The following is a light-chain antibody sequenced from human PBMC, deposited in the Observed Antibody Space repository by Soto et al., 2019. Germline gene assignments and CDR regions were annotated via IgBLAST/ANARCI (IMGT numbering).Light chain of an antibody. V-gene: IGLV2-23*02. CDR2: EVS. J-gene: IGLJ1*01. Sequence: QSALTQPASVSGSPGQSITISCTGTSSDVGSYNLVSWYQQHPGKAPKLMIYEVSKRPSGVSNRFSGSKSGNTASLTISGLQAEDEADYYCCSYAGSSIPYVFGTGTKVTVL. CDR3: CSYAGSSIPYV. CDR1: SSDVGSYNL.